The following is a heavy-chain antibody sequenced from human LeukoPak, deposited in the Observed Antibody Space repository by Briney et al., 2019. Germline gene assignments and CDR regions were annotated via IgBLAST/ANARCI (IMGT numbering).Heavy chain of an antibody. CDR3: ARGPPNWGFDF. CDR1: GYTFTSYD. CDR2: MNPNSGDT. V-gene: IGHV1-8*01. J-gene: IGHJ4*02. D-gene: IGHD7-27*01. Sequence: ASVKVSCKASGYTFTSYDINWVRHATGQGLEWMGWMNPNSGDTGYAQKFQGRVTMTRDTSISTAFMELTSLRSEDTAVYYCARGPPNWGFDFWGQGALVTVSS.